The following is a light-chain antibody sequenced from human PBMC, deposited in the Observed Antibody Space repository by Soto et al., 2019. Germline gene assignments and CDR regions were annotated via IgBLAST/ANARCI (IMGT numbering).Light chain of an antibody. CDR3: CSYAGSSTCVV. CDR1: SSDVGSYNL. CDR2: EVS. J-gene: IGLJ2*01. Sequence: QSVLTQPASVSGSPGQSITISCTGTSSDVGSYNLVSWYQQHPGKAPKLMIYEVSKRPSGVSNRFSGSKSGNTASLTISGLQAEDEADDYCCSYAGSSTCVVFGGGTKLTVL. V-gene: IGLV2-23*02.